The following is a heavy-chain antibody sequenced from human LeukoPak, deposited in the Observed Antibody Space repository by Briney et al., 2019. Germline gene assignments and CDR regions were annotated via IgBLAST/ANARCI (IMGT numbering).Heavy chain of an antibody. CDR3: AAEALTTTGIAAATNTFDP. CDR1: GYSFSNYW. V-gene: IGHV1-58*02. D-gene: IGHD6-13*01. J-gene: IGHJ5*02. Sequence: KISCKGSGYSFSNYWIGWVRQMPGKGLEWIGWIVVGSGNTNYAQKFQERVTITRDMSTSTAYMELSSLRSEDTAVYYCAAEALTTTGIAAATNTFDPWGQGTLVTVSS. CDR2: IVVGSGNT.